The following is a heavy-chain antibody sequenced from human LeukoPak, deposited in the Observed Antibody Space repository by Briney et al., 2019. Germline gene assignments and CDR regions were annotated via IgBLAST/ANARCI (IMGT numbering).Heavy chain of an antibody. CDR2: ISSSGSTI. V-gene: IGHV3-11*01. CDR1: GFTFSDYY. D-gene: IGHD5-12*01. J-gene: IGHJ4*02. CDR3: ARDDIVASLDY. Sequence: GGSLRLSRAPSGFTFSDYYMSWMRQAPGKGLEWVSYISSSGSTIYYADSVKGRFTISRDNAKNSLYLQRNSLRAEDTAVYYCARDDIVASLDYWGQGTLVTVSS.